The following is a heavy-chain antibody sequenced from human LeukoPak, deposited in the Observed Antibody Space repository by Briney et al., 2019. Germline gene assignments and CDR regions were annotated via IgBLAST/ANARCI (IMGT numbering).Heavy chain of an antibody. CDR3: ARGREGYYYDSSGYHLDY. Sequence: ASVKVSCKASGYTFTSYYMHWVRQAPGQGLEWMGWISAYNGNTNYAQKLQGRVTMTTDTSTSTAYMELRSLRSDDTAVYYCARGREGYYYDSSGYHLDYWGQGTLVTVSP. D-gene: IGHD3-22*01. J-gene: IGHJ4*02. CDR2: ISAYNGNT. CDR1: GYTFTSYY. V-gene: IGHV1-18*04.